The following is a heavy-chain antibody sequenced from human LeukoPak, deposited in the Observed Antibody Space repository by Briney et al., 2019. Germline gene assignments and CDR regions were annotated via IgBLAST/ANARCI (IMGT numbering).Heavy chain of an antibody. CDR3: ARFPIYSGSYFDS. Sequence: GGSLRLSCAASGFTFSSYAMSWVRQAPGKGLEWVSAISSSGGSTYYADSVKGRFTISRDNSKNTLYLQVNSLRAEDAAIYYCARFPIYSGSYFDSWARGPWSPSPQ. CDR1: GFTFSSYA. J-gene: IGHJ4*03. D-gene: IGHD1-26*01. V-gene: IGHV3-23*01. CDR2: ISSSGGST.